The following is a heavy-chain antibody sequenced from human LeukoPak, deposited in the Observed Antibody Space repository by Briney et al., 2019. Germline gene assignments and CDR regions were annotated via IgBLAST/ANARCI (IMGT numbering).Heavy chain of an antibody. D-gene: IGHD2-2*01. J-gene: IGHJ4*02. CDR2: INPYSGGT. Sequence: ASVKVSCKASGYTFTGYYMHGVRQAPGQGREWMGWINPYSGGTNYAQKFQGRVTMTRDTSISTAYMELSRLRSDDTAVYYCARTAAHVVVPAAIFYFDYWGQGTLVTVSS. CDR3: ARTAAHVVVPAAIFYFDY. V-gene: IGHV1-2*02. CDR1: GYTFTGYY.